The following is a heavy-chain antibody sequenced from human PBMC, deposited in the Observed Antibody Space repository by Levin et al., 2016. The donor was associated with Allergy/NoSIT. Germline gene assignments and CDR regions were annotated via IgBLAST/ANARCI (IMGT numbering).Heavy chain of an antibody. V-gene: IGHV4-59*08. J-gene: IGHJ5*02. CDR3: ARQVRDGGQPLDWFGP. Sequence: SETLSLTCSVSGASMNDFYWNWIRQPPGKELEWIGFTHHSGATMYNPSLKSRVTMSVDTSTNQFSLKLSSVTAADTAVYYCARQVRDGGQPLDWFGPWGLGTLVTVSS. D-gene: IGHD4-23*01. CDR1: GASMNDFY. CDR2: THHSGAT.